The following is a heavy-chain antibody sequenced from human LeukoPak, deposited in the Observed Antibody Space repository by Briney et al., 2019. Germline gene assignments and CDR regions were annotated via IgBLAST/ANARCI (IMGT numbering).Heavy chain of an antibody. D-gene: IGHD6-6*01. CDR3: AAGSSSTEPLLYYYYYMDV. CDR2: FYYDGST. CDR1: GGSVTTPSYY. J-gene: IGHJ6*03. V-gene: IGHV4-39*02. Sequence: PSETLSLTCSVSGGSVTTPSYYWGWIRQPPGKGLEWIGSFYYDGSTYYNSSLKSRLTISVDTSKNHFSLRPSSVTAADTAVYYCAAGSSSTEPLLYYYYYMDVWGKGTTVTVSS.